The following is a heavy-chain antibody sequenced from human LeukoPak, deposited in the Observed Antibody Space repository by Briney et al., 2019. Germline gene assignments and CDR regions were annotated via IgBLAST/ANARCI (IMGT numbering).Heavy chain of an antibody. CDR2: ISGSGGST. CDR1: GFTFSTYA. V-gene: IGHV3-23*01. J-gene: IGHJ6*03. D-gene: IGHD1-1*01. CDR3: AKDRPMEPTKYYYYMDV. Sequence: QAGGSLRLSCAASGFTFSTYAMSWVRQAPGKGLERVSAISGSGGSTNYADSVKGRFTISRDNSKNTLYLQMNSLRAEDTAVYYCAKDRPMEPTKYYYYMDVWGKGTTVTVSS.